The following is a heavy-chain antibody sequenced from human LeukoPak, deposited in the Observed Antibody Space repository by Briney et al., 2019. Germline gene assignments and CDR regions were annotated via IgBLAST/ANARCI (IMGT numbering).Heavy chain of an antibody. Sequence: GGSLRPSCAASGFTFSSYAMSWVRQAPGKGLEWVSAISGSGGSTYYADSVKGRFTISRDNSKNTLYLQMNSLRAEDTAVYYCAKDLGYGDYVTLERADYWGQGTLVTVSS. CDR1: GFTFSSYA. CDR3: AKDLGYGDYVTLERADY. CDR2: ISGSGGST. D-gene: IGHD4-17*01. V-gene: IGHV3-23*01. J-gene: IGHJ4*02.